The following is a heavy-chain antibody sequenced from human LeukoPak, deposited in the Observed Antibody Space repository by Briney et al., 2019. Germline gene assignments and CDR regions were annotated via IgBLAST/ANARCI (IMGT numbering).Heavy chain of an antibody. J-gene: IGHJ3*02. Sequence: SGTLSLTCAVSGGSISSSNWWSWVRQPPGKGLEWIGEIYHSGSTNYNPSLKSRVTISVDKSKNQFSLKLNSVTAADTAVYYCAREPTSRRGYNSGWYGAFDIWGQGTMVTVSS. CDR1: GGSISSSNW. CDR2: IYHSGST. D-gene: IGHD6-19*01. V-gene: IGHV4-4*02. CDR3: AREPTSRRGYNSGWYGAFDI.